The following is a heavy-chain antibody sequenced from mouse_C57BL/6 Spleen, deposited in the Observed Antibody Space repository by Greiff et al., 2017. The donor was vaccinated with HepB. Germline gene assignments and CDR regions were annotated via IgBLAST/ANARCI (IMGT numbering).Heavy chain of an antibody. V-gene: IGHV1-81*01. Sequence: QVHVKQSGAELARPGASVKLSCKASGYTFTSYGISWVKQRTGQGLEWIGEIYPRSGNTYYNEKFKGKATLTADKSSSTAYMELRSLTSEDSAVYFCAREGGITTVGEFAYWGQGTLVTVSA. CDR3: AREGGITTVGEFAY. CDR2: IYPRSGNT. D-gene: IGHD1-1*01. CDR1: GYTFTSYG. J-gene: IGHJ3*01.